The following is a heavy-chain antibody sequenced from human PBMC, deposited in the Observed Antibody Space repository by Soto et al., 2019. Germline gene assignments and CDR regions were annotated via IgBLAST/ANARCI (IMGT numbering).Heavy chain of an antibody. CDR3: ARDQRHYDILTGYYFYGMDV. D-gene: IGHD3-9*01. CDR1: GYTFTSYG. V-gene: IGHV1-46*01. Sequence: ASVKVSCKASGYTFTSYGIICVRQAPGQGLEWMGIINPSSGSTSFSQKFQDRVTMTRDTSTSTVYMELNSLRSDDTAVYYCARDQRHYDILTGYYFYGMDVWGQGTTVTVSS. J-gene: IGHJ6*02. CDR2: INPSSGST.